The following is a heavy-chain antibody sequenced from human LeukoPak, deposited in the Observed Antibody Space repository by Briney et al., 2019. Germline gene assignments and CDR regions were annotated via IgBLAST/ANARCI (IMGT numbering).Heavy chain of an antibody. Sequence: GGSLRLSCAVSGFSFSGYYMSWIRQTPGKGLEWISDISASGNSVYYADSVKGRFTISRDNVKNSLYLQMNGLRAEDTAVYYCARARFETTVTALVRKKNYYYYYMDVWGKGTTVTVSS. V-gene: IGHV3-11*04. CDR1: GFSFSGYY. D-gene: IGHD4-17*01. J-gene: IGHJ6*03. CDR3: ARARFETTVTALVRKKNYYYYYMDV. CDR2: ISASGNSV.